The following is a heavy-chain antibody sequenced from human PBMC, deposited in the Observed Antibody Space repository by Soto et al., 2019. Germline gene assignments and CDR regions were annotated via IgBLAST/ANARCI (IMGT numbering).Heavy chain of an antibody. CDR2: IGAADDP. CDR1: GFTFSAYD. D-gene: IGHD2-15*01. J-gene: IGHJ6*02. V-gene: IGHV3-13*05. Sequence: GVSLTLSSAASGFTFSAYDMHWVRQTTGKGLAWVSAIGAADDPYYLGSVKGRFTISRENAKNSLYLQMNSLRDEDTAVYYCARAYSGRLPRRADYYFAMDVWGQGPTV. CDR3: ARAYSGRLPRRADYYFAMDV.